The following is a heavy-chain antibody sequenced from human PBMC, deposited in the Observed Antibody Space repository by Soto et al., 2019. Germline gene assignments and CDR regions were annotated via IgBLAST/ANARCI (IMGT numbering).Heavy chain of an antibody. CDR3: AKVKVAGPLALYYYYGMDV. CDR2: ISGSGGST. CDR1: GFTFSSYA. V-gene: IGHV3-23*01. J-gene: IGHJ6*02. Sequence: PGGSLRLSCAASGFTFSSYAMSWVRQAPGKGLERVSAISGSGGSTYYADSVKGRFTISRDNSKNTLYLQMNSLRAEDTAVYYCAKVKVAGPLALYYYYGMDVWGQGTTVTVSS. D-gene: IGHD6-19*01.